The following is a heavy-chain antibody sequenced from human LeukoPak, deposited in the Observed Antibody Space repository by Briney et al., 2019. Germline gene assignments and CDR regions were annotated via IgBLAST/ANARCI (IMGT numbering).Heavy chain of an antibody. J-gene: IGHJ5*02. D-gene: IGHD3-22*01. CDR3: ARSGWSYYDSSSLAGFDP. CDR2: INWNGGST. CDR1: GFTFDDYG. Sequence: GGSLRLSCAASGFTFDDYGMSWVRQAPGKGLEWVPGINWNGGSTGYADSVKGRFTISRDNAKNSLYLQMNSLRAEDTALYHCARSGWSYYDSSSLAGFDPWGQGTLVTVSS. V-gene: IGHV3-20*01.